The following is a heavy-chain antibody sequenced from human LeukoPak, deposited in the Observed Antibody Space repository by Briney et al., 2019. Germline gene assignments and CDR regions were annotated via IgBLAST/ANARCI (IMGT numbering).Heavy chain of an antibody. CDR2: IYTSGST. J-gene: IGHJ5*02. Sequence: SETLSLTCTVSGGSISSYYLSWIRQPAGKGLEWIGRIYTSGSTNYNPSLKSRVTMSVDTSKNQFSLKLSSVTAADTAVYYCAREVVVVPAAIFAFDPWGQGTLVTVSS. CDR1: GGSISSYY. D-gene: IGHD2-2*01. V-gene: IGHV4-4*07. CDR3: AREVVVVPAAIFAFDP.